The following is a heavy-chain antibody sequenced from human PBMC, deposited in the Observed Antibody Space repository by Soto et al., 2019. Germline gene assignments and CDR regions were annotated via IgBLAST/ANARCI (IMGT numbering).Heavy chain of an antibody. V-gene: IGHV1-69*13. CDR3: ARRAXYCSSTSCFTPYNWFDP. CDR1: GGTFSSYA. D-gene: IGHD2-2*01. CDR2: IIPIFGTA. Sequence: SVKVSCKASGGTFSSYAISWVRQAPGQGLEWMGGIIPIFGTANYAQKFQGRVTITADESTSTAYMELSSLRSEDTAVYYCARRAXYCSSTSCFTPYNWFDPWGQGTLVTVSS. J-gene: IGHJ5*02.